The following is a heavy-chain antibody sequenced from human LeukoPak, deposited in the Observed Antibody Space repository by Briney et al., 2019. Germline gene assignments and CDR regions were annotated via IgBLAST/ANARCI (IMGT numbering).Heavy chain of an antibody. CDR3: AKTRSAVAGPVDY. J-gene: IGHJ4*02. CDR2: INHGGST. CDR1: GGSFSGYY. Sequence: SETLSLTCAVYGGSFSGYYWSWIRQPPGKGLEWIGEINHGGSTNYNPSLKSRVTISVDTSKNQFSLKLSSVTAADTAVYYCAKTRSAVAGPVDYWGQGTLVTVSS. V-gene: IGHV4-34*01. D-gene: IGHD6-19*01.